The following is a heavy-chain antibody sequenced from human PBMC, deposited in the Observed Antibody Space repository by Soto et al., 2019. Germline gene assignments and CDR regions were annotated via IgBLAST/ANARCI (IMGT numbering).Heavy chain of an antibody. CDR1: GDSVSCNSAA. D-gene: IGHD6-6*01. Sequence: SQTRSLPCAISGDSVSCNSAAWNWIRQSPSRGLEWLGRTYYRSKWYNDYAVSVKSRITINPDTSKNQFSLQLNSVTPEDTAVYYCARDGDSSSPQEDNWFDPWGQGTLVTVPQ. CDR3: ARDGDSSSPQEDNWFDP. J-gene: IGHJ5*02. CDR2: TYYRSKWYN. V-gene: IGHV6-1*01.